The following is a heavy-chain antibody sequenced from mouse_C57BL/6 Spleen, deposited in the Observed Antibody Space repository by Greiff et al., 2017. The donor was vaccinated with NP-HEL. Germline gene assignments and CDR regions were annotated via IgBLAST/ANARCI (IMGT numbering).Heavy chain of an antibody. J-gene: IGHJ1*03. Sequence: EVQVVESGGGLVQPGGSLKLSCAASGFTFSDYYMYWVRQTPEKRLEWVAYISNGGGSTYYPDTVKGRFTISRDNAKNTLYLQMSRLKSEDTAMYYCARIDYYGSSYGYFDVWGTGTTVTVSS. D-gene: IGHD1-1*01. V-gene: IGHV5-12*01. CDR2: ISNGGGST. CDR1: GFTFSDYY. CDR3: ARIDYYGSSYGYFDV.